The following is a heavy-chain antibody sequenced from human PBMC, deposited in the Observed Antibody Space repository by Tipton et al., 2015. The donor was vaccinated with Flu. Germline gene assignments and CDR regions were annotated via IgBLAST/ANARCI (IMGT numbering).Heavy chain of an antibody. CDR1: GGTFSSYA. Sequence: QLVQSGAEVKKPGSSVKVSCKASGGTFSSYALNWVRQAPGQGLEWLGGIIPIFATTNYAPKFQGRVTFTADIGTVYMELSSLRSDDTAVYYCARQRTYYDFSNGDALDIWGQGTMVIVSS. CDR3: ARQRTYYDFSNGDALDI. V-gene: IGHV1-69*01. CDR2: IIPIFATT. D-gene: IGHD3-3*01. J-gene: IGHJ3*02.